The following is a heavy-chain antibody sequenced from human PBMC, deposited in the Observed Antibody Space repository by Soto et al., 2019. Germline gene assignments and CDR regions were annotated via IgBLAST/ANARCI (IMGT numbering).Heavy chain of an antibody. CDR3: ARDLGRSPDVFDI. J-gene: IGHJ3*02. CDR2: ISSSGNTV. V-gene: IGHV3-11*01. CDR1: GFIFSDYY. Sequence: QVQLVESGGDLVKPGGSLRLSCAASGFIFSDYYMSWIRQAPGKGLECVSSISSSGNTVYYADSVKGRFTISRDNAKNSLYLQMNSLRAEDTAVYYCARDLGRSPDVFDIWGQGTMVTVSS.